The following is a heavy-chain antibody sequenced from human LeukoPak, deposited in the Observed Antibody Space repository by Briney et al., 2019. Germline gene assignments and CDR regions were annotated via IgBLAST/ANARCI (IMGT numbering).Heavy chain of an antibody. J-gene: IGHJ6*04. Sequence: VSSVTVSCKPSRYTFTHYYMHWVRQAPAQELEWMGWINHNNGGTNYAHKLKGRVTITSDTSINTVYLDLNSLTSDDKAVYYCARVPYDFWSGCKTPARNYGMDVWGKGTTVTVS. D-gene: IGHD3-3*01. V-gene: IGHV1-2*02. CDR2: INHNNGGT. CDR3: ARVPYDFWSGCKTPARNYGMDV. CDR1: RYTFTHYY.